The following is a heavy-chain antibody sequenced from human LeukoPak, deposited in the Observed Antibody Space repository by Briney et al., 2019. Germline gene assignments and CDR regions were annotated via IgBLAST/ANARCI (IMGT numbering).Heavy chain of an antibody. CDR2: FDPEDGET. Sequence: ASVKVSCKVSGYALTELSMHWVRQAPGKGLEWMGGFDPEDGETIYAQKFQGRVTMTEDTSTDTAYMELSSLRSEDTAVYYCATIFTGRTNWLDYWGQGTLVTVSS. J-gene: IGHJ4*02. D-gene: IGHD7-27*01. V-gene: IGHV1-24*01. CDR3: ATIFTGRTNWLDY. CDR1: GYALTELS.